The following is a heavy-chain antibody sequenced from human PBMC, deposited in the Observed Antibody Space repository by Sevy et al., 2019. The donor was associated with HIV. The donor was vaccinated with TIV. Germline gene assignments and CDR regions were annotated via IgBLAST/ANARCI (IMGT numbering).Heavy chain of an antibody. CDR2: IRPDGSDK. J-gene: IGHJ4*02. CDR3: ARGVGLDC. V-gene: IGHV3-7*01. Sequence: GGSLRLSCAASGFTFSPYWMTWVRQAPGRGLEWGANIRPDGSDKYYVDSVKGRFTISRDNAKNSLYRQMNSRGADETVMFYCARGVGLDCWGQGALVTVSS. CDR1: GFTFSPYW. D-gene: IGHD1-26*01.